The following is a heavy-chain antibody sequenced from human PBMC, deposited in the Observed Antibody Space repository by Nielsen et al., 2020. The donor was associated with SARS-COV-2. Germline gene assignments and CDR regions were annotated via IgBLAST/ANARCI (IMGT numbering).Heavy chain of an antibody. CDR2: INPNSGVS. D-gene: IGHD4-17*01. CDR1: GYPFTAFY. V-gene: IGHV1-2*02. J-gene: IGHJ4*02. Sequence: ASVKVSCKAFGYPFTAFYLTWIRQAPGQGPEWMGWINPNSGVSKYAPKFQGRVTMTTDTSTNTAYMEVNMLKSDDTAVYYCARELYGDYVPLLYWGPGTLVTVSS. CDR3: ARELYGDYVPLLY.